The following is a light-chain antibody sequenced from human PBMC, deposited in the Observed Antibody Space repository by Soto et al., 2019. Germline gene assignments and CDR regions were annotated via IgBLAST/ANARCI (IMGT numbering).Light chain of an antibody. CDR1: SGSVSTSYY. CDR2: STN. Sequence: QTVVTQEPSFSVSPGGTVTLTCGLSSGSVSTSYYPSWYQQTPGQAPRTLIYSTNTRSSGVPDRFSGSILGNKAALTITGAQADDESDYYCVLYMGSGTSHVVFGGGTKVTVL. CDR3: VLYMGSGTSHVV. J-gene: IGLJ2*01. V-gene: IGLV8-61*01.